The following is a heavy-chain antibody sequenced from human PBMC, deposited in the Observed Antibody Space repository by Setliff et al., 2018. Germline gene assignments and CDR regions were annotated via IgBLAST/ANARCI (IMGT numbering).Heavy chain of an antibody. CDR3: ARSRTIAVKGGVFAV. CDR1: GASISSDGYY. J-gene: IGHJ2*01. V-gene: IGHV4-31*03. Sequence: SETLSLTCIVSGASISSDGYYWSWIRQHPGKGLEWIGYIYYNGNTYYNPSLKSRVTISLDTSKNQFSLELSSVTAADTAVYYCARSRTIAVKGGVFAVWGRGTLVTISS. CDR2: IYYNGNT. D-gene: IGHD6-19*01.